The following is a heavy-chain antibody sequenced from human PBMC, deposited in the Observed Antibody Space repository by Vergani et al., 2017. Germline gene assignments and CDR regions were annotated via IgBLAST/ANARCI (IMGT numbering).Heavy chain of an antibody. CDR1: GFTFSSYE. J-gene: IGHJ4*02. CDR2: ISSSGSTI. CDR3: TRDFLGYCSSTSCSHLSGFDY. Sequence: EVQLVESGGGLVQPGGSLRLSCAASGFTFSSYEMNWVRPAPGKGLEWVSYISSSGSTIYYADSVKGRFTISRDNAKNSLYLQMNSLRAEDTAVYYCTRDFLGYCSSTSCSHLSGFDYWGQGTLVTVSS. D-gene: IGHD2-2*01. V-gene: IGHV3-48*03.